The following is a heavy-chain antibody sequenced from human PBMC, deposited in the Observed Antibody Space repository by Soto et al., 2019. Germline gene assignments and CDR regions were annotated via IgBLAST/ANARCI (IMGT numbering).Heavy chain of an antibody. CDR3: ARVVVVAATSGAFDI. D-gene: IGHD2-15*01. J-gene: IGHJ3*02. V-gene: IGHV4-61*01. Sequence: PSETLSLTCTVSGGSVSSGSYYWSWIRQPPGKGLEWIGYIYYSGSTNYNPSLKSRVTISVDTSKNQFSLKLSSVTAADTAVYYCARVVVVAATSGAFDIWGQGTMVTVSS. CDR2: IYYSGST. CDR1: GGSVSSGSYY.